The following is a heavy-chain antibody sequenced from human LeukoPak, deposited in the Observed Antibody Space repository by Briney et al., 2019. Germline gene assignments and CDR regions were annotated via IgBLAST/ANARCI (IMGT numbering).Heavy chain of an antibody. J-gene: IGHJ4*02. CDR3: ARDIDYGGRN. CDR1: GGTFSKYT. D-gene: IGHD4-23*01. V-gene: IGHV1-69*13. CDR2: ITPLFGTA. Sequence: ASVKVSCKASGGTFSKYTISWVRQRPGQGLEWMGGITPLFGTANYAQKFQGRVTITADESASTAYMEVSSLRSEDTAVYYCARDIDYGGRNWGQGTLVTVSS.